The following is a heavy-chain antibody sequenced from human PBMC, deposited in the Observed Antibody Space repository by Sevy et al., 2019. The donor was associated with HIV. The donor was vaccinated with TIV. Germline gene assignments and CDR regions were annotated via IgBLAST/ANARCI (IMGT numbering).Heavy chain of an antibody. J-gene: IGHJ4*02. CDR1: GFTFGSYE. CDR2: ISNNGTAM. Sequence: GGSLRLSCLASGFTFGSYEMNWVRQAPGKGLEWVSYISNNGTAMYYSDSVKGRFTISRDKARNSLYLQMYSLRAEDTAVYYCARDLPPSATTVAHFDCWGQGTLVTVSS. CDR3: ARDLPPSATTVAHFDC. V-gene: IGHV3-48*03. D-gene: IGHD4-17*01.